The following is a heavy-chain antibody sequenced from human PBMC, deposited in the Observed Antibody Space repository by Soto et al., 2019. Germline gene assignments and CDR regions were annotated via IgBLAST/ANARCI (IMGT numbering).Heavy chain of an antibody. CDR2: IYSGGRT. Sequence: EVQLVESGGGWVQPGGSLRLSCAASGFTVSSNYMSWVRQAPGKGLEWVSVIYSGGRTYYADSVKGRFTISRDNAKNTLYLQRHSLRDEDTAVYYCAMGITTHYYYYGMDVWGQGTTVTVSS. V-gene: IGHV3-66*01. CDR1: GFTVSSNY. D-gene: IGHD3-3*01. J-gene: IGHJ6*02. CDR3: AMGITTHYYYYGMDV.